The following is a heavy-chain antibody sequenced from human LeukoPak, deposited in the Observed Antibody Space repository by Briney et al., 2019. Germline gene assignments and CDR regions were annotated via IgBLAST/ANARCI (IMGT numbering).Heavy chain of an antibody. CDR1: GFTFSSYG. CDR3: TTKVIRGDRGDDYDD. Sequence: GGSLRLSCVVSGFTFSSYGMHWVRQAPGKGLEWVAVISYDGSNKYYADSVKGRFTISRDNSKNTLYLQMNSLRAEDTAVYYCTTKVIRGDRGDDYDDWGQGTLVTVSS. D-gene: IGHD5-12*01. CDR2: ISYDGSNK. V-gene: IGHV3-30*03. J-gene: IGHJ4*02.